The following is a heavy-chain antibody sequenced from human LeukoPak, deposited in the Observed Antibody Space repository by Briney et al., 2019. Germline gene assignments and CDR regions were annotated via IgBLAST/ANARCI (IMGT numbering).Heavy chain of an antibody. CDR3: ARGQAAAVYDYYYYYGMDV. CDR1: GFTVSSNY. V-gene: IGHV3-53*01. CDR2: IYSGGST. D-gene: IGHD6-13*01. Sequence: GGSLRLSCAASGFTVSSNYMSWVRQAPGKGLEWVSVIYSGGSTYYADSVKGRFTISRDNSKNTLYLQMNSLRAEDTAVYYCARGQAAAVYDYYYYYGMDVWGKGTTVTVSS. J-gene: IGHJ6*04.